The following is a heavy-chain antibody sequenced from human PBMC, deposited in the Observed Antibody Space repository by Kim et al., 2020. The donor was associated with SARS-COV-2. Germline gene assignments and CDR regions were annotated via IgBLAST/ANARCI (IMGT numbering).Heavy chain of an antibody. V-gene: IGHV3-74*01. Sequence: GGSLRLSCKASGFSFSSNWMHWVRQAPGKGLVWVSRINTDGSLTNHADSVQGRFTISRDNADNTLYLQMNSLTVDDTAVYYCARDVCGSRDYWGQGTLVIVSS. D-gene: IGHD3-16*01. CDR3: ARDVCGSRDY. CDR1: GFSFSSNW. CDR2: INTDGSLT. J-gene: IGHJ4*02.